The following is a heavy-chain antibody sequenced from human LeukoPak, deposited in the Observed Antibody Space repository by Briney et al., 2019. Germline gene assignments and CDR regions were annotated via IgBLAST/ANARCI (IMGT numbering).Heavy chain of an antibody. Sequence: GATVKISCKVSGYTFTDYYMHWVQQAPGKGLEWMGLVDPEDGETIYAEKFQGRVTITADTSTDTAYMELSSLRSEDTAVYYCATDLVSGSGWLFDYWGQGTLVTVSS. J-gene: IGHJ4*02. CDR3: ATDLVSGSGWLFDY. D-gene: IGHD6-19*01. CDR1: GYTFTDYY. V-gene: IGHV1-69-2*01. CDR2: VDPEDGET.